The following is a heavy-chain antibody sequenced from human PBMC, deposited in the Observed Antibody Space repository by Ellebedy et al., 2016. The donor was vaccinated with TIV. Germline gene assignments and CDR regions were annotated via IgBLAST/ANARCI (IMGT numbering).Heavy chain of an antibody. CDR1: GGSISSYY. D-gene: IGHD1-26*01. CDR2: IYTSGST. V-gene: IGHV4-4*07. Sequence: SETLSLTXTVSGGSISSYYWSWIRQPAGKGLEWIGRIYTSGSTNYNPSLKSRVTMSVDTSKNQFSLKLSSVTAADTAVYYCAREGREVGARGYYYGMDVWGQGTTVTVSS. J-gene: IGHJ6*02. CDR3: AREGREVGARGYYYGMDV.